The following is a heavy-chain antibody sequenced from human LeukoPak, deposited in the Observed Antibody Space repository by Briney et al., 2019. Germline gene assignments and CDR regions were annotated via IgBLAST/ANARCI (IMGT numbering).Heavy chain of an antibody. J-gene: IGHJ4*02. CDR1: GYTFTGYY. Sequence: ASVKVSCKASGYTFTGYYMHWVRQAPGQGLEWMGWINPKSGGTNYAQKFQGRVTMTRDTSISTAHMELSGLRSDDTAVYYCARDGGIAVAGRFDYWGQGTLVTVSS. D-gene: IGHD6-13*01. CDR2: INPKSGGT. CDR3: ARDGGIAVAGRFDY. V-gene: IGHV1-2*02.